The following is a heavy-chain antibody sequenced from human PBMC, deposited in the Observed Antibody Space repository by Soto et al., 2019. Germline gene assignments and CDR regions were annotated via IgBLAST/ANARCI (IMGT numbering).Heavy chain of an antibody. CDR2: ISYDGNNQ. CDR3: ARGGYNFGYGYGDYFDF. CDR1: GFTFSSYA. Sequence: QVQLVESGGGVVQPGRSLRLSCAASGFTFSSYAMHWVRQAPGKGLDWVTFISYDGNNQYYADSVKGRFTISRDNSKNTLYVQMNRLRAEDTAVYYCARGGYNFGYGYGDYFDFWGQGTLVTVSS. D-gene: IGHD5-18*01. V-gene: IGHV3-30-3*01. J-gene: IGHJ4*02.